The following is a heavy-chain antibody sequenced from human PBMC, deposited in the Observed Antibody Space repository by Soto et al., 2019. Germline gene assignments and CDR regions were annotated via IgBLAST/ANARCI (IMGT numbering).Heavy chain of an antibody. J-gene: IGHJ5*02. D-gene: IGHD2-15*01. CDR1: GVSIIGYS. CDR2: FFYNGTT. V-gene: IGHV4-59*08. Sequence: PSETLSLTCTVSGVSIIGYSWSWILQPPGKGLQWIGYFFYNGTTRHNPSLKSRVTISEDTPNNQFSLRLSSVTAADTAVYYCARLRGEGGGGNRHGMHFDPSGQGIRVTVAS. CDR3: ARLRGEGGGGNRHGMHFDP.